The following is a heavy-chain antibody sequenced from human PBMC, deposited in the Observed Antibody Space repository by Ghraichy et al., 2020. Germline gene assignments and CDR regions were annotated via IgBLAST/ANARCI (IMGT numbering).Heavy chain of an antibody. Sequence: SQTLSLTCAVSGYSISSGYYWGWIRQPPGKGLEWIGSIYHSGSTYYNPSLKSRVTISVDTSKNQFSLKLSSVTAADTAVYYCARDYSSGWYVGYFDLWGRGTLVTVSS. CDR2: IYHSGST. CDR3: ARDYSSGWYVGYFDL. J-gene: IGHJ2*01. CDR1: GYSISSGYY. V-gene: IGHV4-38-2*02. D-gene: IGHD6-19*01.